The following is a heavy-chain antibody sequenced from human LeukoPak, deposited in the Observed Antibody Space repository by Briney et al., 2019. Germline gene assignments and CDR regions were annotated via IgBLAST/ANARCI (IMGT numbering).Heavy chain of an antibody. Sequence: PGGSLRLSCAASGFTFSSYAMHWVRQAPGKGLEWVAVISYDGSNKYYADSVKGRFTISRDNSKNTLYLQMNSLRAEDTAVYYCAREVVPAATFDYWGQGTLVTVSS. D-gene: IGHD2-2*01. CDR2: ISYDGSNK. CDR1: GFTFSSYA. CDR3: AREVVPAATFDY. J-gene: IGHJ4*02. V-gene: IGHV3-30-3*01.